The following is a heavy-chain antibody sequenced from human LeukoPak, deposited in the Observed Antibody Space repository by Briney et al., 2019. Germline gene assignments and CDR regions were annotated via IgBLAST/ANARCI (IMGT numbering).Heavy chain of an antibody. Sequence: GSSVKVSCKASGVTFSSYAISWVRQAPGQGLEWMGGIIPIFGTANYAQKFQGRVTITTDESTSTAYMELSSLRSEDTAVYYCARTDGYSYGRNYFDYWGQGTLVTVSS. J-gene: IGHJ4*02. CDR2: IIPIFGTA. CDR1: GVTFSSYA. D-gene: IGHD5-18*01. V-gene: IGHV1-69*05. CDR3: ARTDGYSYGRNYFDY.